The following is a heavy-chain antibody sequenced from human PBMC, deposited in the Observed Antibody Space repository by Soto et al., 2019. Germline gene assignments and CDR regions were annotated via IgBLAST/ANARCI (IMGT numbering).Heavy chain of an antibody. D-gene: IGHD3-10*01. V-gene: IGHV1-69*06. J-gene: IGHJ6*02. CDR1: GGTFSSYA. Sequence: QVQLVQSGAEVKKPGSSVKVSCKASGGTFSSYAISWVRQAPGQGLEWMGGIIPIFGTANYAQKCQGRVTITADKSTSSAYMELSSLRSEDTDVYYCARLPGAPGQDYYYGMDVWGQGTTVTVSS. CDR3: ARLPGAPGQDYYYGMDV. CDR2: IIPIFGTA.